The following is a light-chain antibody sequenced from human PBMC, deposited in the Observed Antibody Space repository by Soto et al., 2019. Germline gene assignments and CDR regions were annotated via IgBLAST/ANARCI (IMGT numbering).Light chain of an antibody. CDR2: RNN. CDR1: SSNIGRNY. V-gene: IGLV1-47*01. J-gene: IGLJ2*01. Sequence: QSVLTQPPSASGTPGQRVSISCSGSSSNIGRNYVYWYQQLPGTAPKRLIYRNNQRPSGVPDRYSVSKSGTSASLANSGLRSEDEADYYCATWDDSLSAVVFGGGTKLTV. CDR3: ATWDDSLSAVV.